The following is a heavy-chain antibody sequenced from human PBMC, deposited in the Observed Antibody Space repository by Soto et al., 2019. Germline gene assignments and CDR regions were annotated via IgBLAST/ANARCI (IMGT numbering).Heavy chain of an antibody. CDR1: GFTFSSYA. CDR3: ARGPPLFIAAALYYFAS. Sequence: QVQLVESGGGVVQPGRSLRLSCAASGFTFSSYAMHWVRQAPGKGLEWVAVISYDGSNKYYADSVKGRFTISRDNSKNPLYGRRNSLGVEATVVYYCARGPPLFIAAALYYFASGCRGTLDTVSS. J-gene: IGHJ4*02. V-gene: IGHV3-30-3*01. CDR2: ISYDGSNK. D-gene: IGHD6-13*01.